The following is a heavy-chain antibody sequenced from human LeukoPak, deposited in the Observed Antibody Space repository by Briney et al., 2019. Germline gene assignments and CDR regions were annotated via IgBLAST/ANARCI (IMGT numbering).Heavy chain of an antibody. D-gene: IGHD3-22*01. V-gene: IGHV4-59*11. CDR3: ARDANYYDSSGYLQDAFDI. CDR2: IYYSGSI. J-gene: IGHJ3*02. Sequence: SETLSLTCTVSGGSISSHYWSWIRQPPGKGLEWIGYIYYSGSINYNPSLKSRVTISVDTSKNQFSLKLSSVTAADTAVYYCARDANYYDSSGYLQDAFDIWGQGTMVTVSS. CDR1: GGSISSHY.